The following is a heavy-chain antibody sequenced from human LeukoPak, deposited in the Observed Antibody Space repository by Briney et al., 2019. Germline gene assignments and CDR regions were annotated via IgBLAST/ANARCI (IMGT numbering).Heavy chain of an antibody. CDR2: INHSGST. Sequence: ETLSLTCAVYGGSFSGYYWSWIRQPPGKGLEWIGEINHSGSTNYNPSLKSRVTISVDTSKNQFSLKLSSVTAADTAVYYCASSGKAMVISIDYWGQGTLVTVSS. V-gene: IGHV4-34*01. CDR3: ASSGKAMVISIDY. CDR1: GGSFSGYY. J-gene: IGHJ4*02. D-gene: IGHD5-18*01.